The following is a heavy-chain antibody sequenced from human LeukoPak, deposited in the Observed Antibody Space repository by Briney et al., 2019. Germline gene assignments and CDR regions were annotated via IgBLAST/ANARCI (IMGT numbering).Heavy chain of an antibody. J-gene: IGHJ5*02. CDR3: ATSTVTYWFDP. CDR2: INPNSGGT. V-gene: IGHV1-2*02. D-gene: IGHD4-17*01. CDR1: GYTFTSYY. Sequence: ASVKVSCKASGYTFTSYYMHWVRQAPGQGLEWMGWINPNSGGTNYAQKFQGRVSMTTDTSTSTAYMELRSLRSDDTAVYYCATSTVTYWFDPWGQGTLVTVSS.